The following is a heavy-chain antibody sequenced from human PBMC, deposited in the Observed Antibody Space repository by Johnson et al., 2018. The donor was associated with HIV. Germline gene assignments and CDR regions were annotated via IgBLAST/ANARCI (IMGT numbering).Heavy chain of an antibody. D-gene: IGHD2/OR15-2a*01. CDR2: IKQDGSEK. CDR1: GFTFSSYG. J-gene: IGHJ3*02. Sequence: QVKLVESGGGVVQPGRSLRLSCAASGFTFSSYGMHWVRQAPGKGLEWVANIKQDGSEKYYADSVKGRFTISRDNSKNTLYLQMNSLRAEDTAVYYCAGIIEAFDIWGQGTMVTVSS. V-gene: IGHV3-33*08. CDR3: AGIIEAFDI.